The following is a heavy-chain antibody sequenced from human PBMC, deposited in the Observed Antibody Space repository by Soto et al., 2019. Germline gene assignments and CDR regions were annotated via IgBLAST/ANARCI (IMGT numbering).Heavy chain of an antibody. CDR3: ARDFFDSSDYTTNWFDP. Sequence: SETLSLTCTVSGGSTKGHYWSWIRQPPGKGLEWIGSIYYSGSTNYSPSLKSRVTISVDTSKNQFSLKLTSVTAADAALYYCARDFFDSSDYTTNWFDPWGQGTLVTVSS. V-gene: IGHV4-59*08. D-gene: IGHD3-22*01. J-gene: IGHJ5*02. CDR2: IYYSGST. CDR1: GGSTKGHY.